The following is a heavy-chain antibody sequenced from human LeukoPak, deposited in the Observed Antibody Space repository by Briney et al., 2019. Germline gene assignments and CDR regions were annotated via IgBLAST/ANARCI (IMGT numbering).Heavy chain of an antibody. Sequence: GGSLRLSCAASGFTFSSYSMNWVGQAPGKGLEWVSSISSSSSYIYYTHSVKGRFTISRDNAKDSLYLQMNILRAEDTAVYYCARYDFWSGEYYYYYMDVWGKGTTVTVSS. J-gene: IGHJ6*03. CDR1: GFTFSSYS. V-gene: IGHV3-21*01. CDR3: ARYDFWSGEYYYYYMDV. D-gene: IGHD3-3*01. CDR2: ISSSSSYI.